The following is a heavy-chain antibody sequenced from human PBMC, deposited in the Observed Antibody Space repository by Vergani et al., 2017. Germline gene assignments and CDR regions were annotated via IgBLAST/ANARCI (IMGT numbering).Heavy chain of an antibody. CDR2: IDHTGRP. J-gene: IGHJ6*03. CDR1: GGSFTSYH. V-gene: IGHV4-34*01. D-gene: IGHD4-11*01. Sequence: QVQLQQWGGGLLKPSETLSLTCVVNGGSFTSYHWTWIRQSPGEELEWVGDIDHTGRPDYNPSRKSRLTMSVDKSRNQFSLTLNSVTATDTAIYFCARVNTETNGHFYYYYYMDLLGPGTAVTVS. CDR3: ARVNTETNGHFYYYYYMDL.